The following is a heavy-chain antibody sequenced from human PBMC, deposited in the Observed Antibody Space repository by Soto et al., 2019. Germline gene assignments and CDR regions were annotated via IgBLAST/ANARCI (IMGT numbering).Heavy chain of an antibody. CDR2: INSDGSST. CDR3: ARTSLVVPAVTREDY. CDR1: GFTFSSYW. D-gene: IGHD2-8*02. V-gene: IGHV3-74*01. Sequence: EVQLVESGGGLVQPGGSLRLSCAASGFTFSSYWMHWVRQAPGKGLVWVSRINSDGSSTSYADSVKGRFTISRDNAKNTVYLQMNSLRAEDTAVYYCARTSLVVPAVTREDYWGQGTLVTVSS. J-gene: IGHJ4*02.